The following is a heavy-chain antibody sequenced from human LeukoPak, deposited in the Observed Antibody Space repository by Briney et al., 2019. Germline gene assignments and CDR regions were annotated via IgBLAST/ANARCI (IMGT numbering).Heavy chain of an antibody. J-gene: IGHJ5*02. CDR1: GGSISSSSYY. CDR3: ARDQVAVAGTVWLDP. V-gene: IGHV4-39*07. D-gene: IGHD6-19*01. CDR2: IYYSGST. Sequence: SETLSLTCTVSGGSISSSSYYWGWIRQPPGKGLEWIGSIYYSGSTYYNPSLKSRVTISVDTSKNQFSLRLSSVTAADTAVYYCARDQVAVAGTVWLDPWGQGTLVTVSS.